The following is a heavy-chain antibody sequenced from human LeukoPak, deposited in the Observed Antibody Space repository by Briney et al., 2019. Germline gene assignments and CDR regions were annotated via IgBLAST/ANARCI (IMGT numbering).Heavy chain of an antibody. Sequence: SQTLSLTCTVSGGSISNGDYYWSWIRQPPGKGVEWIGYIYYSGSTYYNPSLKSRVTISVDTSKNQFSLKLSSVTAADTAVYYCARSGSMVRGVIPDGMDVWGKGTTVTVSS. CDR1: GGSISNGDYY. CDR3: ARSGSMVRGVIPDGMDV. D-gene: IGHD3-10*01. J-gene: IGHJ6*04. V-gene: IGHV4-30-4*01. CDR2: IYYSGST.